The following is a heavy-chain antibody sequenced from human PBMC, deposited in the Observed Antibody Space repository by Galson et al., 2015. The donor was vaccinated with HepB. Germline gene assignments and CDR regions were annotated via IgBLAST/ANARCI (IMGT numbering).Heavy chain of an antibody. CDR2: IKQDGSEK. CDR1: GFTFSSYW. CDR3: ARDSAHPPYYYDSSGYPAPTMDV. J-gene: IGHJ6*02. V-gene: IGHV3-7*03. D-gene: IGHD3-22*01. Sequence: SLRLSCAASGFTFSSYWMSWVRQAPGKGLEWVANIKQDGSEKYYVDSVKGRFTISRDNAKNSLYLQMNSLRAEDTAVYYCARDSAHPPYYYDSSGYPAPTMDVWGQGTTVTVSS.